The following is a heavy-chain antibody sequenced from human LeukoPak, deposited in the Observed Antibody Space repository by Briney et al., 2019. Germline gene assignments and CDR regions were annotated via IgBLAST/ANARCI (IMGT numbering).Heavy chain of an antibody. CDR3: ATDVSSGYFSYYYYYMDV. D-gene: IGHD3-22*01. J-gene: IGHJ6*03. Sequence: GSLRLSCAASGFTFSSYAMSWVRQAPGKGLEWVSAISGSGGSTYYADSVKGRFTISRDNSKNTLYLQMNSLRAEDTAVYYCATDVSSGYFSYYYYYMDVWGKGTTVTVSS. CDR2: ISGSGGST. V-gene: IGHV3-23*01. CDR1: GFTFSSYA.